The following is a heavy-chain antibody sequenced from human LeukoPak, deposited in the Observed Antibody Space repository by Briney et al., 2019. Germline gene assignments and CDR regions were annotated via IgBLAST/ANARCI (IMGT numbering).Heavy chain of an antibody. D-gene: IGHD2-2*01. CDR3: AKNLHCSSTSCYGADD. V-gene: IGHV3-30*18. Sequence: PGGSLRLSCAASGFTFSSYGMHWVRQAPGKGLEWVAVISYDGSNKYYADSVKGRFTISRDNSKNTLYLQMNSLRAEDTAVYYCAKNLHCSSTSCYGADDWGQGTLVTVSS. J-gene: IGHJ4*02. CDR2: ISYDGSNK. CDR1: GFTFSSYG.